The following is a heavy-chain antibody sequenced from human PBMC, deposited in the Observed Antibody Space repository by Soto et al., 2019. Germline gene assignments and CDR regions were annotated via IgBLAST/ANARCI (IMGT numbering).Heavy chain of an antibody. Sequence: QVQLVESGGGVVQPGRSLRLSCAASGFTFSSYAMHWVRQAPGKGLEWVAVISYDGSNKYYADSVKGRFTISRDNSKNTLYLQMNRLRAEDTAVYYCAREERDYDFWSGYYKGKGSYCMDVWGQGTTVTVSS. D-gene: IGHD3-3*01. CDR1: GFTFSSYA. V-gene: IGHV3-30-3*01. J-gene: IGHJ6*02. CDR3: AREERDYDFWSGYYKGKGSYCMDV. CDR2: ISYDGSNK.